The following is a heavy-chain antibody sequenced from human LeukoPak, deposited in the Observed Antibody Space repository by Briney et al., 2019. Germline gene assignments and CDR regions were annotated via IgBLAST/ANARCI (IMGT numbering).Heavy chain of an antibody. CDR1: GYTFTGYY. Sequence: GASVKVSCKASGYTFTGYYMHWVRQAPGQGLEWMGWINPNSGGTNYAQKFQGRVTMTRDTSISTAYMELSRLRSDDTAVYYCARDDFGGWRTYYYYGMDVWGRGTTVTVSS. D-gene: IGHD6-19*01. CDR3: ARDDFGGWRTYYYYGMDV. CDR2: INPNSGGT. V-gene: IGHV1-2*02. J-gene: IGHJ6*02.